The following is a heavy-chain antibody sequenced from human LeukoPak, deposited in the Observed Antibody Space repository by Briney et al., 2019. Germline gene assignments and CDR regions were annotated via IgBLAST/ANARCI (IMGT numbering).Heavy chain of an antibody. CDR3: ATAPGWSRRPHVSAGAFDF. J-gene: IGHJ3*01. CDR1: GFTVSNSY. CDR2: IYGGGTT. V-gene: IGHV3-53*01. D-gene: IGHD1-14*01. Sequence: GGSLRLSCAASGFTVSNSYMSWVRQAPGKGLECVSVIYGGGTTYNADSVRGRFTVSRDNSKNTLSLQMNSLRAEDTAVYYCATAPGWSRRPHVSAGAFDFWGQGTVVTVSS.